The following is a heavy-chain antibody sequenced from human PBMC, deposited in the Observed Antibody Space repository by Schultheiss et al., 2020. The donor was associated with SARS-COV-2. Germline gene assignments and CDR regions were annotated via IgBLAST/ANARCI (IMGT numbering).Heavy chain of an antibody. V-gene: IGHV1-18*01. CDR2: ISGYNGNT. Sequence: ASVKVSCKASGYTFTSYDINWVRQATGQGLEWMGWISGYNGNTNFAQNLQGRVTMTTDTSTSTAYMELRSLRSDDTAVYYCARDPQGYYYDSSGYWGFEYWGQGTLVTVSS. CDR1: GYTFTSYD. J-gene: IGHJ4*02. D-gene: IGHD3-22*01. CDR3: ARDPQGYYYDSSGYWGFEY.